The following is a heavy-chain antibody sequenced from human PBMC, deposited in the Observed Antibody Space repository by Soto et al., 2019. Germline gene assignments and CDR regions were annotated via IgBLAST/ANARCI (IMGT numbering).Heavy chain of an antibody. J-gene: IGHJ4*02. CDR3: ARHLDEYSSASGFDY. CDR1: GYSFSIHC. V-gene: IGHV5-51*01. CDR2: IYPGDSNI. D-gene: IGHD6-6*01. Sequence: GESLKISCKCSGYSFSIHCIGLVLQMPGKGLEWMGIIYPGDSNIRYSPSFEGQIDMSADRSINTAYLRLSSLKASDTATYYCARHLDEYSSASGFDYWGQGTLVTVSS.